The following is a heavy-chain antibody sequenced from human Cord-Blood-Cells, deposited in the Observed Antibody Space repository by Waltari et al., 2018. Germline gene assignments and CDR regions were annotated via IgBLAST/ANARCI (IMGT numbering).Heavy chain of an antibody. CDR2: IIPIFGTA. Sequence: QVQLVQSGAEVKKPGSPVKVPCKASGCTFSTYAISWVPQTPAPGLEWMGGIIPIFGTANYAQKFQGRVTITADESTSTAYMELSSLRSEDTAVYYCARDEVCSSTSCSYTYFQHWGQGTLVTVSS. CDR3: ARDEVCSSTSCSYTYFQH. D-gene: IGHD2-2*01. CDR1: GCTFSTYA. V-gene: IGHV1-69*12. J-gene: IGHJ1*01.